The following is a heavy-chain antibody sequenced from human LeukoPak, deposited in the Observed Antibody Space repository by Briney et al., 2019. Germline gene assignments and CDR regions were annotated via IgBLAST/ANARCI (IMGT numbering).Heavy chain of an antibody. V-gene: IGHV3-21*01. CDR1: GFTFSSYS. J-gene: IGHJ5*02. CDR3: ARATKYYYDANWFDP. Sequence: GGSLRLSCAASGFTFSSYSMNWVRQAPGKGLEWVSSISSSSSYIYYADSVKGRFTISRDNAKNSLYLQMNSLRAEDTAVYYCARATKYYYDANWFDPWGQGTLVTVSS. CDR2: ISSSSSYI. D-gene: IGHD3-22*01.